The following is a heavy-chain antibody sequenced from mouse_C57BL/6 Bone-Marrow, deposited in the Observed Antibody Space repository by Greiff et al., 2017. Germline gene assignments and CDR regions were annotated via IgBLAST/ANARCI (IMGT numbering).Heavy chain of an antibody. D-gene: IGHD2-4*01. J-gene: IGHJ2*01. CDR1: GFTFSNYW. Sequence: DVKVEESGGGLVQPGGSMKLSCVASGFTFSNYWMNWVRQSPEKGLEWVAQIRLKSDNYATHYAESVKGRFTISRDDSKSSVYLQMNNLRAEDTGIYYCTVDYDYDGRDYFDYWGQGTTLTVSS. CDR3: TVDYDYDGRDYFDY. V-gene: IGHV6-3*01. CDR2: IRLKSDNYAT.